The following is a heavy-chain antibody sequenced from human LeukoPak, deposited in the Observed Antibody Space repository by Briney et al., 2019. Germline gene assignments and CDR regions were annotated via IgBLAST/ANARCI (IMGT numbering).Heavy chain of an antibody. J-gene: IGHJ6*03. CDR2: INHSGST. V-gene: IGHV4-34*01. CDR1: GGSFSGYY. D-gene: IGHD6-6*01. CDR3: ARQYSSSWYYYMDV. Sequence: SETLSLTCAVYGGSFSGYYWSWIRQPPGKGLEWIGEINHSGSTNYNPSLKSRVSISVDTSKNQFSLKLSSVTAADTAVYYCARQYSSSWYYYMDVWGKGTTVTVSS.